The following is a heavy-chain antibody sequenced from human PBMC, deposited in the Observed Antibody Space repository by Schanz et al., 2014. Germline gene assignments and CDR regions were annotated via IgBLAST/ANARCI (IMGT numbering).Heavy chain of an antibody. Sequence: QVQLVQSGAEVKKPGASVKVSCKTSGYTFTEYTMYWLRQAPGQRLEWMGRIIPSLGLAKYEQKFQDKVTITADTSTTTAYMELSGLRSEDTAVYYCARDRLECGAECYSVEVFEIWGQGTLVIVSS. CDR3: ARDRLECGAECYSVEVFEI. V-gene: IGHV1-69*04. D-gene: IGHD2-21*01. J-gene: IGHJ4*02. CDR1: GYTFTEYT. CDR2: IIPSLGLA.